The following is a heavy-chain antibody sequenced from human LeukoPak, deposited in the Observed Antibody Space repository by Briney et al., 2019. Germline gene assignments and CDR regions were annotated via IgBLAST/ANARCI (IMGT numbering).Heavy chain of an antibody. V-gene: IGHV3-48*01. CDR1: GFTFSSYS. D-gene: IGHD1-1*01. CDR2: ISSSSSTI. Sequence: GGSLRRSCAASGFTFSSYSMNWVRQAPGKGLEWVSYISSSSSTIYYADSVKGRFTISRDNAKNSLYLQMNSLRAEDTAVYYCARVIEENWNERYFDYWGQGTLVTVSS. J-gene: IGHJ4*02. CDR3: ARVIEENWNERYFDY.